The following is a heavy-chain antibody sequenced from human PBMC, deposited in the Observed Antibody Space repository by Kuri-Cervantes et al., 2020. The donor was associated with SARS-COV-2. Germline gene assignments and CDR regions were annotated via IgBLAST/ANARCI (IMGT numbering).Heavy chain of an antibody. CDR1: GGTISSSSYY. Sequence: GSLRLSCTVSGGTISSSSYYWGWIRQPPGKGREWSGSIYYSGSTYYDPSLKSRVTISVDTPKNQFYLKLSSVTAADTAVYYCARDFDWLSTQDGYMDVWGKGTTVTVSS. V-gene: IGHV4-39*02. D-gene: IGHD3-9*01. J-gene: IGHJ6*03. CDR3: ARDFDWLSTQDGYMDV. CDR2: IYYSGST.